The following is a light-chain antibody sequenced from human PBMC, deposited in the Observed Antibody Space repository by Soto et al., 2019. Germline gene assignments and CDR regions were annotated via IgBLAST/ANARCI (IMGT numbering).Light chain of an antibody. CDR1: SSNIGGNY. CDR2: RNN. J-gene: IGLJ2*01. Sequence: QLVLTQPPSASGTPGQRVTLSCAGSSSNIGGNYVYWYQQLPGTAPRLLIYRNNQRPSGVPDRFSGSKSGTSASLAISGLRSEDEADYYCAAWDDSLRGGIFGGGTKVTVL. V-gene: IGLV1-47*01. CDR3: AAWDDSLRGGI.